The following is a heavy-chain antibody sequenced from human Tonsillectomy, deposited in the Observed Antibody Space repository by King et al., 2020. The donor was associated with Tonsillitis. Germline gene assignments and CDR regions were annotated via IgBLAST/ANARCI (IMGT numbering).Heavy chain of an antibody. J-gene: IGHJ6*03. CDR2: IIPIFGTA. V-gene: IGHV1-69*01. CDR1: GGTFTSYA. CDR3: AGGRYGSGAHDYLELCGEG. D-gene: IGHD3-10*01. Sequence: QLVQSGAEVKKPGSSVKVSCKASGGTFTSYAINWVRQAPGQGLEWMGGIIPIFGTANYAQKFQGRVTITADESTSTGYMEVSSLRSEDTAVCDCAGGRYGSGAHDYLELCGEGWGRGTTV.